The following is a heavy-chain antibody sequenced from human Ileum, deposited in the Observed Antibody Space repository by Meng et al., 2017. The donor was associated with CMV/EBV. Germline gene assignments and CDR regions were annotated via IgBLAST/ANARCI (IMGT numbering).Heavy chain of an antibody. CDR1: GFTFSNYW. J-gene: IGHJ4*02. V-gene: IGHV3-74*01. Sequence: GESLKISCATSGFTFSNYWMHWVRQAPGKGLVWVSRINGVGSIADYADSVKGRFTTSRDNAKNSLYLQMSSLRAEDTGVYYCTRVFEYSSFCYGYWGQGTQVTVSS. CDR3: TRVFEYSSFCYGY. D-gene: IGHD6-6*01. CDR2: INGVGSIA.